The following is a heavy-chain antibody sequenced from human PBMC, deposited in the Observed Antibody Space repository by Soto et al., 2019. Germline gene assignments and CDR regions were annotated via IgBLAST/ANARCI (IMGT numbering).Heavy chain of an antibody. CDR2: INSDGSST. CDR3: AREGAVAQTNYYGMDV. V-gene: IGHV3-74*01. Sequence: EVQLVESGGGLVQPGGSLRLSCAASGFTFSSYWMHWVRQAPGKGLVWVSRINSDGSSTSYADSVKGRFTISRDNAKNTLYLQMNSLRAEDTAVYYCAREGAVAQTNYYGMDVWGQGTTVTVSS. J-gene: IGHJ6*02. CDR1: GFTFSSYW. D-gene: IGHD6-19*01.